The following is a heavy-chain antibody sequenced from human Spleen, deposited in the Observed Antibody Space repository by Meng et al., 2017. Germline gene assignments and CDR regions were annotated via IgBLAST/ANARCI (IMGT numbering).Heavy chain of an antibody. J-gene: IGHJ4*02. CDR1: GDSISSGAYY. CDR3: ARRATWGEFDY. V-gene: IGHV4-30-4*01. D-gene: IGHD3-16*01. Sequence: QVQLQESGPGLVKPSQTLSLTCTVSGDSISSGAYYWSWIRQPPGKGLEWIGYIAYNGNAYYNPSLESRVTISIDTSKSQFFLRLSSVTAADTAVYYCARRATWGEFDYWGQGTLVTVSS. CDR2: IAYNGNA.